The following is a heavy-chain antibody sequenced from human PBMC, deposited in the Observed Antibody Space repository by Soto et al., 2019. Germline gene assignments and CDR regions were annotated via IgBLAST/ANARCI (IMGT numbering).Heavy chain of an antibody. V-gene: IGHV1-2*02. D-gene: IGHD2-21*02. CDR2: INPNSGGT. J-gene: IGHJ5*02. CDR3: ARDCVVTTVLTNCFDP. CDR1: GFTFTDYY. Sequence: RASVKVSCKASGFTFTDYYIQWVRQAPGQGLEWMGWINPNSGGTYYAHKFEGRVTMTRDTSISTAYMELSMLRSDDTAVYYCARDCVVTTVLTNCFDPWCQGTLVTVSS.